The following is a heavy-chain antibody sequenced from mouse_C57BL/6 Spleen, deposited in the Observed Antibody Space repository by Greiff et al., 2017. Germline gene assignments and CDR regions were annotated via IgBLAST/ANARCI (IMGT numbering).Heavy chain of an antibody. J-gene: IGHJ4*01. CDR3: ARDPDYYAMDY. Sequence: EVKLVESEGGLVQPGSHMKLSCTASGFTSSDSYMAGVRQVPEKGLEWVANINYDGSSTYSLDTLKSRFIISRDNAKNILYLQMSSLKSEDTATYSCARDPDYYAMDYWGQGTSVTVSS. CDR1: GFTSSDSY. CDR2: INYDGSST. V-gene: IGHV5-16*01.